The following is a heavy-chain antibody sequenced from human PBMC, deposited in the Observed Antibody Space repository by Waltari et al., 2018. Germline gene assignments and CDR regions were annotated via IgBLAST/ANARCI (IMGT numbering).Heavy chain of an antibody. Sequence: QVQLVQSGAEVKKPGSSVKVSCKASGGTFSSYALSWVRQAPGQGLEWMGGIIPIFGTANYAQKFQGRVTITTDESTSTAYMELSSLRSEDTAVYYCARDTIYQQLGIDAFDIWGQGTMVTVSS. CDR2: IIPIFGTA. CDR3: ARDTIYQQLGIDAFDI. J-gene: IGHJ3*02. D-gene: IGHD6-13*01. CDR1: GGTFSSYA. V-gene: IGHV1-69*05.